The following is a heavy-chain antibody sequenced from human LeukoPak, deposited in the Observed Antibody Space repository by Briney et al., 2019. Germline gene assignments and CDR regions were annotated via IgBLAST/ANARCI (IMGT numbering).Heavy chain of an antibody. J-gene: IGHJ4*02. CDR2: IKTDGSST. CDR1: GFTFSSYW. V-gene: IGHV3-74*01. CDR3: ARDYWGSGDY. D-gene: IGHD7-27*01. Sequence: SGGSLRLSCAASGFTFSSYWMSWVRQAPGKGLVWVSRIKTDGSSTTYTDSVKGRFTISRDNAKNTLYLQMNSLRAEDTAVYYCARDYWGSGDYWGQGTLVTVSS.